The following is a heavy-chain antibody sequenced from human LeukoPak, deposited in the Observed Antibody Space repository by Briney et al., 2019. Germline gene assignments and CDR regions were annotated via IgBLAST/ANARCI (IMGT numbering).Heavy chain of an antibody. CDR3: ARDRFYSIVWDYYYMDV. Sequence: SETLSLTCTVSGGSISSSSYYWGWLRQPPGKGLEWIGSIYYSGSTYYNPSLKSRVTISVDTSKNQFSLKLSSVTAADTAVYYCARDRFYSIVWDYYYMDVWGKGTTVTVSS. D-gene: IGHD3-22*01. J-gene: IGHJ6*03. V-gene: IGHV4-39*07. CDR2: IYYSGST. CDR1: GGSISSSSYY.